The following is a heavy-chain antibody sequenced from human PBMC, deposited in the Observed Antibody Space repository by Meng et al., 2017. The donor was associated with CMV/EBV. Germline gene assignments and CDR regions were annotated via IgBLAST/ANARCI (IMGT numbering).Heavy chain of an antibody. V-gene: IGHV1-8*01. J-gene: IGHJ6*02. CDR1: GYTFTSYD. Sequence: ASVKVSCKASGYTFTSYDINWVRQATGQGLEWMGWMNPNSGNTGYAQKFQGRVTMTRNTSRSTAYMELSSLRSGDTAVYYCARAILERRHRRLTLGSEPYYYYGMDVWGQGTTVTVSS. D-gene: IGHD1-1*01. CDR3: ARAILERRHRRLTLGSEPYYYYGMDV. CDR2: MNPNSGNT.